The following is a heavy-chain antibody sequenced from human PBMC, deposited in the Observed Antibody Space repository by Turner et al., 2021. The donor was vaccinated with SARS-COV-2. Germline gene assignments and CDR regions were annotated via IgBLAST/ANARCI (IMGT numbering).Heavy chain of an antibody. J-gene: IGHJ4*02. CDR1: GGTFSSYT. CDR3: ARDDCSSTSCLPGGY. V-gene: IGHV1-69*04. CDR2: IIPIVGIA. D-gene: IGHD2-2*01. Sequence: ASGGTFSSYTISWVRQAPGQGLEWMGRIIPIVGIANYAQKFQGRVTITADKSTSTAYMELSSLRSEDTAVYYCARDDCSSTSCLPGGYRGQGTLVTVSS.